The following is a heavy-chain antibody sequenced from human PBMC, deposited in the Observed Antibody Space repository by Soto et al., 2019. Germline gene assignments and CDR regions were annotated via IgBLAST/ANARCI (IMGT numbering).Heavy chain of an antibody. D-gene: IGHD2-21*01. V-gene: IGHV4-31*03. CDR2: FYYSGST. Sequence: PSATLSLTCTVSGGSISTGGYYWNWIRQHPGKGLVWIGYFYYSGSTYYNPSLKSRVTISVNTSNNQSSLKLSSVTAAHTAVYYCARIVFPWGPGTLVTVSS. CDR3: ARIVFP. CDR1: GGSISTGGYY. J-gene: IGHJ5*02.